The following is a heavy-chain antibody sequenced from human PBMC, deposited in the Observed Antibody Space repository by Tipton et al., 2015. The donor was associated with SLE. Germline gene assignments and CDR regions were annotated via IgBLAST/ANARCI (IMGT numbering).Heavy chain of an antibody. CDR1: GGSVSSGSYY. CDR2: IYYSGST. V-gene: IGHV4-61*01. Sequence: TLSLTCTVSGGSVSSGSYYWSWIRQPPGKGLEWIGYIYYSGSTNYNPSLKSRVTISADTSKNQFSLKLSSVTAADTAVYYCARGDYSEDAFDIWGQGTMVTVSS. D-gene: IGHD4-11*01. CDR3: ARGDYSEDAFDI. J-gene: IGHJ3*02.